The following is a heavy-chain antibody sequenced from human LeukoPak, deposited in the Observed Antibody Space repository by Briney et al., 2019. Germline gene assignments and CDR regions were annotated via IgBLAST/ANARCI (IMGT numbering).Heavy chain of an antibody. CDR2: ISGGGGAT. Sequence: PGGSLRLSCVASGFTFSSSWMSWVRRAPGKGLEWVSAISGGGGATFYADSVKGRFTISRDNSKNTLYLQMNGLRAEDTAVYYCAKDRRGSAPRGAFDIWGQGTMVTVSS. CDR1: GFTFSSSW. D-gene: IGHD3-16*01. CDR3: AKDRRGSAPRGAFDI. J-gene: IGHJ3*02. V-gene: IGHV3-23*01.